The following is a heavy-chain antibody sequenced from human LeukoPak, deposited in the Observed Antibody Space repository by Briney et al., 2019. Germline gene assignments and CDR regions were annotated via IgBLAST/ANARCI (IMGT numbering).Heavy chain of an antibody. J-gene: IGHJ4*02. Sequence: SVKVSCKASGGTFSSYAISWVRQAPGQGLEWMGRIIPILGIANYAQKFQGRVTITADRSTTTAYMELSSLRSDDTAVYYCATEIGGGPYYFDSWGQGTLVTVSS. CDR2: IIPILGIA. D-gene: IGHD2/OR15-2a*01. CDR3: ATEIGGGPYYFDS. V-gene: IGHV1-69*04. CDR1: GGTFSSYA.